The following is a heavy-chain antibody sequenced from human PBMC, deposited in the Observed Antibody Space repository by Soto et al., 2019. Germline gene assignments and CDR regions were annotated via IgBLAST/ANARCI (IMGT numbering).Heavy chain of an antibody. V-gene: IGHV4-59*01. CDR2: MYYSGST. CDR1: GGSISSYY. J-gene: IGHJ4*02. Sequence: LSLTCTVSGGSISSYYWSWIRQPPGKGLEWIGYMYYSGSTNYNPSLKSRVTISVDTSKNQFSLKLSSVTAADTAVYYCGGKNYDSSGYFDYWGQGTLVTVSS. CDR3: GGKNYDSSGYFDY. D-gene: IGHD3-22*01.